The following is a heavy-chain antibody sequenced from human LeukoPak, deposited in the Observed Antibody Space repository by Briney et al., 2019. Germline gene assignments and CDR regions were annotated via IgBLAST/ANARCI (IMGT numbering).Heavy chain of an antibody. CDR3: ARWRVWFGEFPFDY. V-gene: IGHV3-30-3*01. J-gene: IGHJ4*02. D-gene: IGHD3-10*01. CDR1: GFTFSSYA. Sequence: PGGSLRLSCAASGFTFSSYAMHWVRQAPGKGLEWVAVISYDGSNKYYADSVKGRFTISRDNAKNSLYLQMNSLRAEDTAVYYCARWRVWFGEFPFDYWGQGTLVTVSS. CDR2: ISYDGSNK.